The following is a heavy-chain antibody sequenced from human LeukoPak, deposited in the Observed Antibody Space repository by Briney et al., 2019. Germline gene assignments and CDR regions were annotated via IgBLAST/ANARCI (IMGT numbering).Heavy chain of an antibody. J-gene: IGHJ3*02. CDR2: IRFDGTNI. D-gene: IGHD2-15*01. CDR1: EFTFSSYG. Sequence: GGSLRLSCAASEFTFSSYGMHWVRQAPGKGLEWVAFIRFDGTNIYHADSVKGRFTISRDNSKNTLYLQMNSLRAEDTAVYYCARWSLGIIKAFDIWGQGTMVTVSS. V-gene: IGHV3-30*02. CDR3: ARWSLGIIKAFDI.